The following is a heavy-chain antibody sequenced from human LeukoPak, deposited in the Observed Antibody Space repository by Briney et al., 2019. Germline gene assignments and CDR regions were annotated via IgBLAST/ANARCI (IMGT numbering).Heavy chain of an antibody. CDR3: ARDTYNHRPTEWFDP. D-gene: IGHD1-1*01. V-gene: IGHV4-59*01. CDR2: IYYSGST. Sequence: SETLSLTCTVPGGSISSYYWSWIRQPPGKGLEWLAYIYYSGSTNYNPSLKSRVTISIDTSKNQFSLKLSSVTAADTAVYYCARDTYNHRPTEWFDPWGQGTLVTVSS. CDR1: GGSISSYY. J-gene: IGHJ5*02.